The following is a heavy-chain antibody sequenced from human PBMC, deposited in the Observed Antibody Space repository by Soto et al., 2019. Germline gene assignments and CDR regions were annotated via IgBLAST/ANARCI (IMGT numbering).Heavy chain of an antibody. CDR3: ASQYYDFWSGYFGGYYYGMDV. CDR1: GGSISSSSYY. J-gene: IGHJ6*02. D-gene: IGHD3-3*01. V-gene: IGHV4-39*01. Sequence: ETLARTGTVSGGSISSSSYYWSWIRQPPGKGLEWIGSIYYSGSTYYTPSLKSRVTISVDTSKNQFSLKLSSVTAADTAVYYCASQYYDFWSGYFGGYYYGMDVWGQGTTV. CDR2: IYYSGST.